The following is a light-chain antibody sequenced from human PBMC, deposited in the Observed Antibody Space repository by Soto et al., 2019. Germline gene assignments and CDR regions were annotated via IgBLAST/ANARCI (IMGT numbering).Light chain of an antibody. J-gene: IGKJ5*01. CDR2: DAS. CDR1: QSISTY. Sequence: DIQMTQSPSSLSASVGNRVTITCRASQSISTYLNWYQKKPGKAPNLLIYDASRLQSGVPSRFSGSGGGTDFTLSISSVQPEDFAVYYCQQYNKWPPITFGQGTRLEIK. V-gene: IGKV1-39*01. CDR3: QQYNKWPPIT.